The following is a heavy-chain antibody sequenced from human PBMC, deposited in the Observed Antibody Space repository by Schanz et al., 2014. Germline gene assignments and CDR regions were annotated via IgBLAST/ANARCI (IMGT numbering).Heavy chain of an antibody. J-gene: IGHJ4*02. D-gene: IGHD1-26*01. Sequence: QVQLQESGPGLVKPSQTLSLTCTVSGGSISRGGHYWTWLRQHPGKGLEWIGYIYYSGNTFYTPSLSGRVTISRDTSKNQFSLRLTSVTAADTAVYYCARDNRGSYDDFGGYYFDFWGQGILVTVSS. V-gene: IGHV4-31*03. CDR3: ARDNRGSYDDFGGYYFDF. CDR2: IYYSGNT. CDR1: GGSISRGGHY.